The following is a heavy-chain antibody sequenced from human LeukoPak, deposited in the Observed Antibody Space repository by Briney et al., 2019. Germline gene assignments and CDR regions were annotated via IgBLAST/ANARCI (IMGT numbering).Heavy chain of an antibody. CDR2: ISWNSGSI. D-gene: IGHD4-23*01. J-gene: IGHJ4*02. CDR1: GFTFDEYA. CDR3: AKGDTTDYGGNFVDY. Sequence: GGSLRLSCAASGFTFDEYAMHWVRQAPGKGLEWVSGISWNSGSIGYADSVKGRFTISRYNAKNSLYLQMNSLRAEDMALYYCAKGDTTDYGGNFVDYWGQGTLVTVSS. V-gene: IGHV3-9*03.